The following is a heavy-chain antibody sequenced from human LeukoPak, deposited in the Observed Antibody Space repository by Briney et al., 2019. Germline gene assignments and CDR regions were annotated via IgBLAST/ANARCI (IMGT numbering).Heavy chain of an antibody. Sequence: SETLSLTCIVSGGSISSSSHYWGWIRQPPGKGLEWFGSIYYSGGTYYSPSLKSRVTISVDTSKNQFSLKLRSVTAADTAVYHCARHWAYCSGGTCYSFDDWGQGTLVTVSS. D-gene: IGHD2-15*01. V-gene: IGHV4-39*01. CDR1: GGSISSSSHY. CDR3: ARHWAYCSGGTCYSFDD. J-gene: IGHJ4*02. CDR2: IYYSGGT.